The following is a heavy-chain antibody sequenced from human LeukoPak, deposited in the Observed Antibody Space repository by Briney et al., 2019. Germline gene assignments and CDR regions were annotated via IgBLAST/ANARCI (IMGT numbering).Heavy chain of an antibody. CDR1: GGTFSSYA. CDR3: ASGGSGYSYGTGY. Sequence: SVKVSCKASGGTFSSYAISWVRQAPGQGLEWMGRIIPIFGTANYAQKFQGRVTITTDESTSTAYMELSSLRSEDTAVYYCASGGSGYSYGTGYWGQGTLVTVSS. V-gene: IGHV1-69*05. D-gene: IGHD5-18*01. CDR2: IIPIFGTA. J-gene: IGHJ4*02.